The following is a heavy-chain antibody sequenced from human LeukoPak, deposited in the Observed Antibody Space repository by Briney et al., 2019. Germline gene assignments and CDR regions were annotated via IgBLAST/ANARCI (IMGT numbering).Heavy chain of an antibody. D-gene: IGHD6-19*01. CDR3: ASGSGWISDI. CDR1: GFALSSNW. V-gene: IGHV3-7*01. J-gene: IGHJ3*02. Sequence: GGSLRLSCAASGFALSSNWMNWVRQAPGKGLEWVANIKQDGSEKYYVDSVKGRFTISRDNAKNSLYLQMNSLRAEDTAVYYCASGSGWISDIWGQGTMVTVSS. CDR2: IKQDGSEK.